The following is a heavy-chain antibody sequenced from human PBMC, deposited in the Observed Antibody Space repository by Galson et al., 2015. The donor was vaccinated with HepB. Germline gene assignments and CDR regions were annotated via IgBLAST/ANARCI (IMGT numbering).Heavy chain of an antibody. CDR3: TVTMIVVPPKAAFDI. V-gene: IGHV3-49*03. Sequence: SLRLSCAASGFTFGDYAMSWFRQAPGKGLEWVGFIRSKAYGGTTEYAASVKGRFTISRDDSKSIAYLQMNSLKTEDTAVYYCTVTMIVVPPKAAFDIWGQGTMVTVSS. J-gene: IGHJ3*02. CDR1: GFTFGDYA. D-gene: IGHD3-22*01. CDR2: IRSKAYGGTT.